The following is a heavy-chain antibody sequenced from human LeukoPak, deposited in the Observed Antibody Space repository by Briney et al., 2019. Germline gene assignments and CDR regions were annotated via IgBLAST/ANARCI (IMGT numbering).Heavy chain of an antibody. CDR1: GYTFTRYD. CDR2: MNLNSGYT. J-gene: IGHJ4*02. V-gene: IGHV1-8*01. Sequence: GASVNVSCKASGYTFTRYDINWVRQAPGQGLEWMGWMNLNSGYTGYAQKFQGRVTMTRDTSMSTAYMELSSLRSDDTAVYYCARVNGDIDYWGQGTLVTVSS. CDR3: ARVNGDIDY.